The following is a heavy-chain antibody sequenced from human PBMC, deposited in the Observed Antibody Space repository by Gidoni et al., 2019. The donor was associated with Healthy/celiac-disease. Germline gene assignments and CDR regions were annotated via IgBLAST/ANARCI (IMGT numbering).Heavy chain of an antibody. V-gene: IGHV3-30*18. CDR1: GFTFISYG. CDR2: ISFDGSNQ. D-gene: IGHD6-19*01. J-gene: IGHJ4*02. Sequence: QVQLVESGGGVVQPGRSLRLSCAASGFTFISYGMHWVRLAPGKGLEWVALISFDGSNQYYADSVKGRFTISRDNSKNTLYLQINSLRADDTALYYCAKDGIRSGWPYYFDYWGQGTLVTVSS. CDR3: AKDGIRSGWPYYFDY.